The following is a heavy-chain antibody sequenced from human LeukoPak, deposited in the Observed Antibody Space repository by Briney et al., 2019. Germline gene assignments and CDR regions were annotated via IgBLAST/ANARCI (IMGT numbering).Heavy chain of an antibody. D-gene: IGHD2-2*01. CDR1: GDTLISHA. CDR2: INADNGNT. Sequence: ASVKVSCKASGDTLISHAIHWVRQVPGQRREWVGGINADNGNTMYSHKDVGRVTISGDTSAKKVYIQMSSLRSEDTAVCYCAREEWLRSGTSYLYWYFDLWGRGTLVTVSS. CDR3: AREEWLRSGTSYLYWYFDL. V-gene: IGHV1-3*01. J-gene: IGHJ2*01.